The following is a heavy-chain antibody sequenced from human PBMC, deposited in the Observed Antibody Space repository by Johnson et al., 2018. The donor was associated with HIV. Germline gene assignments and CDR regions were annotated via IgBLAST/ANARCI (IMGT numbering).Heavy chain of an antibody. J-gene: IGHJ3*02. CDR1: GFTVSSNY. CDR2: SGSGGST. CDR3: ARQPDNFWSSDAFDI. V-gene: IGHV3-66*04. Sequence: VQLVESGGALVQPGGSLRLSCAASGFTVSSNYMNWVRQAPGKGLEWVSAISGSGGSTYYADSVKGRFTISRDNSKNTLHLQMNSLRVEDTAIYYCARQPDNFWSSDAFDIWGQGTMVTVSS. D-gene: IGHD3-3*01.